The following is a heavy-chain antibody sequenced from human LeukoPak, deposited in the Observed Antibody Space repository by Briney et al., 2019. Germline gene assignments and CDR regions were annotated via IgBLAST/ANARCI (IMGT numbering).Heavy chain of an antibody. V-gene: IGHV1-2*02. CDR2: INPNSGGT. J-gene: IGHJ5*02. D-gene: IGHD6-13*01. CDR3: ARERAAAEPNWFDP. CDR1: GYTFTGYY. Sequence: ASVKVSCKASGYTFTGYYMHWVRQAPGQGLERMGWINPNSGGTNYAQKFQGRVTMTRDTSISTAYMELSRLRSDDTAVYYCARERAAAEPNWFDPWGQGTLVTVSS.